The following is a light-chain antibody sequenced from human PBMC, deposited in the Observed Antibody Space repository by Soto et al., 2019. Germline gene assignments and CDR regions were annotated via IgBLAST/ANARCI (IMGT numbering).Light chain of an antibody. V-gene: IGKV3-20*01. J-gene: IGKJ1*01. CDR1: ETVTSDY. Sequence: EVVLTQSPGTLSLSPGERATLSCRASETVTSDYLAWYQQKPGQAPRLLFYGASRRAAGIPDRFSGSGSGTDVTLIISRLEPEDFVVYYCHQYGSSPWTFGQGTKVEIK. CDR2: GAS. CDR3: HQYGSSPWT.